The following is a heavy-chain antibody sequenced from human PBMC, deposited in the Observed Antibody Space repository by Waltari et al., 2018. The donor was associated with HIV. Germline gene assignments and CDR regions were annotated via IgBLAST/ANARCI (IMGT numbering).Heavy chain of an antibody. V-gene: IGHV3-23*01. D-gene: IGHD2-2*01. J-gene: IGHJ4*02. Sequence: EVQLLESGGGLVQPGGSLRLSCAASGFTFSSYAMSWVGQAPGKGLEWVSAISGSGGSTYYADSVKGRFTISRDNSKNTLYLQMNSLRAEDTAVYYCAKDIVVVPAAKDYWGQGTLVTVSS. CDR3: AKDIVVVPAAKDY. CDR1: GFTFSSYA. CDR2: ISGSGGST.